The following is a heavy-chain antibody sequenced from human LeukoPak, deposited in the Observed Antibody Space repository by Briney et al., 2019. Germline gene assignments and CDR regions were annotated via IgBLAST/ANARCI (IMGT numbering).Heavy chain of an antibody. CDR1: GFNFNDYA. CDR3: AKASADWYFDL. J-gene: IGHJ2*01. CDR2: ISWNGGTV. V-gene: IGHV3-9*03. D-gene: IGHD2-2*01. Sequence: TGGSLRLSCAASGFNFNDYAMHWVRQAPGKGLEWVSGISWNGGTVAYADSVKGRFTISRDNSKKSLYLQMNSLRAEDMALYYCAKASADWYFDLWGRGTLVTVSS.